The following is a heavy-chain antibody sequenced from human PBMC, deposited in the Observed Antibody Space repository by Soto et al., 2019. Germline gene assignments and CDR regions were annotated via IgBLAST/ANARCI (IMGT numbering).Heavy chain of an antibody. CDR3: ARGEQYSGRIFDY. D-gene: IGHD1-26*01. CDR2: TYYRSKWYY. CDR1: GDSVSSNSAG. J-gene: IGHJ4*01. Sequence: PSQTLSLTCXITGDSVSSNSAGWRWVRQSPSRGLEWLGRTYYRSKWYYEYAVSVRGRITINPDTSKNQYSLQLNSVTPEDTAVYFCARGEQYSGRIFDYWGQGTLVTVSS. V-gene: IGHV6-1*01.